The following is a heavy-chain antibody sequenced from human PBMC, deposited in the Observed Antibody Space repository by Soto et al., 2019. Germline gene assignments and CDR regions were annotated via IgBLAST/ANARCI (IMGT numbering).Heavy chain of an antibody. CDR2: IYHSGST. J-gene: IGHJ4*02. D-gene: IGHD5-18*01. Sequence: PSETLSLTCAVSGGSISSSNWWNWVRQPPGKGLEWIGKIYHSGSTNYNPSLKSRVTISVDKSKNQFSLKLSSVTAADTAVYYCARDPAMVRFDYWGQGXLVTVYS. V-gene: IGHV4-4*02. CDR3: ARDPAMVRFDY. CDR1: GGSISSSNW.